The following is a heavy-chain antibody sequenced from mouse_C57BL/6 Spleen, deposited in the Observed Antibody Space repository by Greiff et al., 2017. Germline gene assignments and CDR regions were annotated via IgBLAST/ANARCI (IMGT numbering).Heavy chain of an antibody. V-gene: IGHV10-1*01. CDR3: VRHGGYYVGWYFDV. CDR1: GFSFNTYA. J-gene: IGHJ1*03. Sequence: DVKLVESGGGLVQPKGSLKLSCAASGFSFNTYAMNWVRQAPGKGLEWVARIRSKSNNYATYYADSVKDRFTISRDDSESMLYLQMNNLKTEDTAMYYCVRHGGYYVGWYFDVWGTGTTVTVSS. CDR2: IRSKSNNYAT. D-gene: IGHD2-3*01.